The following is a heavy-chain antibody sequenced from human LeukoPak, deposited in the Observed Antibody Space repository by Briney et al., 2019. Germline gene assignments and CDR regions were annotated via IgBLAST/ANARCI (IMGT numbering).Heavy chain of an antibody. CDR2: ISSGSSYI. CDR1: GFTYSNFG. J-gene: IGHJ4*02. CDR3: ARDKGYFDY. Sequence: PGGSLRLSCAASGFTYSNFGMNWVRQAPGKGLEWVSSISSGSSYIYYADSVKGRFTISRDNAKNSLYLQMNSLRAEDTAVYYCARDKGYFDYWGQGTPVTVSS. V-gene: IGHV3-21*01.